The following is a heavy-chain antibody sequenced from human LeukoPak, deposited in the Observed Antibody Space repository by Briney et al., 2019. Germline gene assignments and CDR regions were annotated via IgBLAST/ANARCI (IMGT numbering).Heavy chain of an antibody. CDR1: GFTFSSYW. D-gene: IGHD2-2*02. V-gene: IGHV3-7*01. Sequence: VGSLRLSCAASGFTFSSYWMSWVRQAPGKGLEWVANINQDGSEKYYVASVSGRFTISRDHANNSLYPQTNTMRAEDTAVYYCARATVVPADIRSYDFEYWGKGTLVTASS. CDR2: INQDGSEK. J-gene: IGHJ4*02. CDR3: ARATVVPADIRSYDFEY.